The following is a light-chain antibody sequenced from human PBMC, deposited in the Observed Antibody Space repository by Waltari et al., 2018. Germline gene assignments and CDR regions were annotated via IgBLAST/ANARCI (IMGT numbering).Light chain of an antibody. V-gene: IGKV4-1*01. Sequence: DIVMTQSPDSLAVSLGARATIHCQSSQSLLYRSNNKNYLAWYQQKPGKPPKLLIYWASTRESGVPDRFSGSGSGTDFTLTISSLQAEDVAVYYCQQYYSPPLTFGQGTKVEV. CDR3: QQYYSPPLT. J-gene: IGKJ1*01. CDR2: WAS. CDR1: QSLLYRSNNKNY.